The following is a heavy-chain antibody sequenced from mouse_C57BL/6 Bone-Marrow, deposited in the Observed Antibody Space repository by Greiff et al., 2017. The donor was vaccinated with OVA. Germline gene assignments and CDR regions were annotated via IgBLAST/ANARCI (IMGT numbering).Heavy chain of an antibody. D-gene: IGHD2-1*01. CDR2: IHPNSGST. V-gene: IGHV1-64*01. CDR3: WGGNYPHYFDY. CDR1: GYTFTSYW. J-gene: IGHJ2*01. Sequence: VQLQQPGAELVKPGASVKLSCKASGYTFTSYWMHWVKQRPGQGLEWIGMIHPNSGSTNYNEKVKSKATLTVDKSSSTAYMQLSSLTSEDSAVYYCWGGNYPHYFDYWGQGTTLTVSS.